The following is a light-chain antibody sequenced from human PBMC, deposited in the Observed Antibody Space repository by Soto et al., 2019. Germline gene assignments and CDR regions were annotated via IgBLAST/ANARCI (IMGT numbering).Light chain of an antibody. J-gene: IGLJ3*02. CDR2: FNSDGSH. Sequence: QSVLTQSPSASASLGASVKLTCTLSSGHSSYAIAWHQQQPEKGPRYLMKFNSDGSHSKGDGIPDRFSGSSSGAERYLTISSLQSEDEADYYCQTWGTGIRAFGGGTKLTVL. CDR3: QTWGTGIRA. CDR1: SGHSSYA. V-gene: IGLV4-69*01.